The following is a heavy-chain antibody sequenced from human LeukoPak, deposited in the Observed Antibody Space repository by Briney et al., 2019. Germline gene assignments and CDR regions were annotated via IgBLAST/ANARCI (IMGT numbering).Heavy chain of an antibody. J-gene: IGHJ4*02. CDR1: GFSFSNYA. V-gene: IGHV3-23*01. CDR3: AKESYYDGTGFYTG. CDR2: ISGSGSI. D-gene: IGHD3-22*01. Sequence: PGGSLRLSCAASGFSFSNYAMSWVRQAPGKGLEWVSRISGSGSIDYADSVKGRFTISRDNSKNTLYLQMNSLRAEDTAVYYCAKESYYDGTGFYTGWGQENLVTVSS.